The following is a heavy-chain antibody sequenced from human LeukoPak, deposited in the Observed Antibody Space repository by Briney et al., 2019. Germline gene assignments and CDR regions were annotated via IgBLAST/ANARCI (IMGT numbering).Heavy chain of an antibody. CDR1: GFTFSSYA. D-gene: IGHD2-2*01. V-gene: IGHV3-23*01. CDR2: ISGSGGST. J-gene: IGHJ4*02. CDR3: ARAPLVPAAITPNFDY. Sequence: GGSLRLSCAASGFTFSSYAMSWVRQAPGKGLEWVSAISGSGGSTYYADSVKGRFTISRDNSKNSLYLQMNSLRAEDTAVYYCARAPLVPAAITPNFDYWGQGTLVTVSS.